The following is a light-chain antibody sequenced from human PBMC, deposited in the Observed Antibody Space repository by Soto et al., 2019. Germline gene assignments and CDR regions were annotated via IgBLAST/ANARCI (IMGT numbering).Light chain of an antibody. J-gene: IGLJ2*01. CDR1: FSDVGSYNL. CDR2: EDT. V-gene: IGLV2-23*01. CDR3: CSYAGSSTLV. Sequence: QSVLTQPAFVSGSPGQSITISCTGTFSDVGSYNLVSWYQQHPGKAPKLMIYEDTKRPAGVSNRFSGSKSGYTASLTISGLQAEDEADYYCCSYAGSSTLVFGGGTKVTVL.